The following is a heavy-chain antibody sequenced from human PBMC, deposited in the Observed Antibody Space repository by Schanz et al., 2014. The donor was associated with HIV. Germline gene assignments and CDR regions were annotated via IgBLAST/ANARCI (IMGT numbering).Heavy chain of an antibody. CDR3: AREGGNLVEGGYFFDY. D-gene: IGHD2-15*01. Sequence: QVQLVQSGAEVTKPGSSVKVSCKASGDTFSSYAISWVRQAPGQGLEWMGGIIPIFPAANYAQKFQGRVTITADKSTSTAYMELSSLRLEDTAVYYCAREGGNLVEGGYFFDYWGQGTLVTVSS. V-gene: IGHV1-69*06. CDR1: GDTFSSYA. J-gene: IGHJ4*02. CDR2: IIPIFPAA.